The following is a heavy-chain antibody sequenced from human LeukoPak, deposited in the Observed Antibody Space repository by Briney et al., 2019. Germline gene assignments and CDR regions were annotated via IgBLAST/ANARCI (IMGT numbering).Heavy chain of an antibody. CDR1: GFTFSSYY. J-gene: IGHJ4*02. D-gene: IGHD2-2*01. CDR2: IYYSGST. CDR3: ASYQIGYCSSTSCYDFDY. V-gene: IGHV4-39*07. Sequence: GSLRLSCAASGFTFSSYYMTWIRQPPGKGLEWIGSIYYSGSTYYNPSLKSRVTISVDTSKNQFSLKLSSVTAADTAVYYCASYQIGYCSSTSCYDFDYWGQGTLVTVSS.